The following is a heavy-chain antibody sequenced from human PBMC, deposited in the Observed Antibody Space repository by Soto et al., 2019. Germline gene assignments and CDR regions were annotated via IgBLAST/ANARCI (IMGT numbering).Heavy chain of an antibody. CDR3: ASPDRTGHLTWGAFDI. Sequence: PGESLKISCKGSGYSFTSYWIGWVRQMPGKGLEWMGIIYPGDSGTRYSPSFQGQVTISADKSISNAYMQWSSLKASDNAMYYCASPDRTGHLTWGAFDIWGQGKMVTVSS. V-gene: IGHV5-51*01. D-gene: IGHD3-9*01. CDR2: IYPGDSGT. CDR1: GYSFTSYW. J-gene: IGHJ3*02.